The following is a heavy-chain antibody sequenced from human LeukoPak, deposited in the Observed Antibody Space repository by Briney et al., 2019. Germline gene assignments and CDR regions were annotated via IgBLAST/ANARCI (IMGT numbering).Heavy chain of an antibody. CDR3: AASNGRARDPSYFDY. D-gene: IGHD2-2*01. Sequence: SETLSLTCTVSGVSISSGGYYWSWIRQHPGKGLEWIGYIYYSGSTYYNPSLKSRVTISVDTSKNQFSLKLSSVTAADTAVYYCAASNGRARDPSYFDYWGQGTLVTVSS. CDR2: IYYSGST. J-gene: IGHJ4*02. CDR1: GVSISSGGYY. V-gene: IGHV4-31*03.